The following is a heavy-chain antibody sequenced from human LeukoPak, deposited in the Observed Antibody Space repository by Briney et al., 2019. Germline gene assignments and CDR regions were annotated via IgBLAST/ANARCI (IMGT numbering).Heavy chain of an antibody. J-gene: IGHJ5*02. Sequence: SETLSLTCTVSGGSISSSSYYWGWIRQPPGKGLEWIGSIYYSGSTYYNPSLKSRVTISVDTSKNQFSLKLSSVTAADTAVYYCARALERRGGWFDPWGQGTLVTVSS. CDR1: GGSISSSSYY. CDR2: IYYSGST. V-gene: IGHV4-39*07. CDR3: ARALERRGGWFDP. D-gene: IGHD1-1*01.